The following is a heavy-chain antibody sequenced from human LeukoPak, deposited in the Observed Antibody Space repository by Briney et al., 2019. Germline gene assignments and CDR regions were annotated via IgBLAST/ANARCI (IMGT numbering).Heavy chain of an antibody. CDR2: ISSSGSTI. D-gene: IGHD3-3*01. CDR1: GFTFSSYG. CDR3: ARGSGTIFGVVIIRGMDV. V-gene: IGHV3-48*03. J-gene: IGHJ6*02. Sequence: GGSLRLSCAASGFTFSSYGMNWVRQAPGKGLEWVSYISSSGSTIYYADSVKGRFTISRDNAKNSLYLQMNSLRAEDTAVYYCARGSGTIFGVVIIRGMDVWGQGTTVTVSS.